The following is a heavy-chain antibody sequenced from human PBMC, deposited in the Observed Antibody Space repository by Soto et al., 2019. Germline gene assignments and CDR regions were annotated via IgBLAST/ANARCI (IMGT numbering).Heavy chain of an antibody. CDR3: TREAGYCSRTSCYRRAFDS. J-gene: IGHJ3*02. V-gene: IGHV3-74*01. D-gene: IGHD2-2*01. CDR1: GFTFSSHW. CDR2: INTDGGIT. Sequence: EVQLVESGGDLVQPGGSLRLSCAASGFTFSSHWMHWVRRVPGKGLVWVSHINTDGGITGYADSVKGRFTSYRDNAKNTLSLKMNGLRVEDTSVYYCTREAGYCSRTSCYRRAFDSWGQGTMVTVSS.